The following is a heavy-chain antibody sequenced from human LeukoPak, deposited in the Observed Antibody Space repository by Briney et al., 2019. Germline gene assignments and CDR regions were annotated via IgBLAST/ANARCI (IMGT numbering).Heavy chain of an antibody. CDR1: GGTFSSYW. V-gene: IGHV3-7*03. CDR2: IKQDGSEK. D-gene: IGHD6-13*01. CDR3: ARGSSSWYGSRLWFDP. Sequence: GGSLRLSCAASGGTFSSYWMSWVRQAPGKGLEWVANIKQDGSEKYYVDSVKGRFTISRDNAKNSLYLQMNSLRAEDTAVYYCARGSSSWYGSRLWFDPWGQGTLVTVSS. J-gene: IGHJ5*02.